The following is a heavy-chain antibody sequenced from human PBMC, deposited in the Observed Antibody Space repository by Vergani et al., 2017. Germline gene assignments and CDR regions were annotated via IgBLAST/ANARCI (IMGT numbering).Heavy chain of an antibody. D-gene: IGHD6-13*01. CDR1: GYSFTSYW. CDR2: IDPSDSYT. Sequence: EVQLVQSGAEVKKPGESLRISCKGSGYSFTSYWISWVRQMPGKGLEWMGRIDPSDSYTNYSPSFQGHVTISADKSIRTAYLPWSSLEASDTAMYYCARQGSSSLGWFDPWGPGTLVTVSS. V-gene: IGHV5-10-1*03. J-gene: IGHJ5*02. CDR3: ARQGSSSLGWFDP.